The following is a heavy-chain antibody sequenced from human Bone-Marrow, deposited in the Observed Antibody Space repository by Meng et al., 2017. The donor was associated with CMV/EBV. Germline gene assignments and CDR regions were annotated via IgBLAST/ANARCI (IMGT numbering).Heavy chain of an antibody. V-gene: IGHV1-69*04. D-gene: IGHD2-2*01. CDR2: IIPILGIA. J-gene: IGHJ6*02. Sequence: SVKVSCKASGYTFTSYDISWVRQAPGQGLEWMGRIIPILGIANYAQKFQGRVTITADKSTSTAYMELSSLRSEDTAVYYCARDTDGLGSPISYYYYGMDVWGQGTTVTVSS. CDR3: ARDTDGLGSPISYYYYGMDV. CDR1: GYTFTSYD.